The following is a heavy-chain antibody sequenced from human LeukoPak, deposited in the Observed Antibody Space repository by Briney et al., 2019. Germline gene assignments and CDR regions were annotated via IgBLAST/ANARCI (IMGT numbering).Heavy chain of an antibody. V-gene: IGHV3-48*03. D-gene: IGHD2-15*01. Sequence: GGSLRLSCAASGFTFSDYEMNWVRQAPGKGLEWLSHISISGTTIHYADSVKGRFTISRDNAKNTVYLQMNSLRPEDTAVYYCAKDSPYCSGGICYSFLDHWGQGTLVTVSS. CDR2: ISISGTTI. J-gene: IGHJ4*02. CDR3: AKDSPYCSGGICYSFLDH. CDR1: GFTFSDYE.